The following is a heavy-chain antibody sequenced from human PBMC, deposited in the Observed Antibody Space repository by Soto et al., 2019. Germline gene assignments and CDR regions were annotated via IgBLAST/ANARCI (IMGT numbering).Heavy chain of an antibody. J-gene: IGHJ4*02. CDR2: IYSDGTT. Sequence: GSLRLSCAASGFTVSSNYMNWVRQAPGKGLEWVSIIYSDGTTSYADSVKGRFTISRDNFKNTLHLQMNSLRAEDTAVYYCAILSNWGQGTLVTVSS. V-gene: IGHV3-53*01. CDR3: AILSN. D-gene: IGHD6-6*01. CDR1: GFTVSSNY.